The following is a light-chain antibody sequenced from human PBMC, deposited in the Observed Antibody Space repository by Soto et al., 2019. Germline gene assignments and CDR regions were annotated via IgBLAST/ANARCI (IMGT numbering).Light chain of an antibody. CDR1: SSNIGKNA. V-gene: IGLV1-36*01. CDR3: AAWDDSLNGQV. CDR2: DDD. Sequence: QLVLTQPPSVSEAPRQRVTISCSGSSSNIGKNAVNWYQQLPGKAPKLLIYDDDVLSSGVSDRFSASKSGTSASLAISGLQPEDEADYYCAAWDDSLNGQVFGGGTKLTVL. J-gene: IGLJ3*02.